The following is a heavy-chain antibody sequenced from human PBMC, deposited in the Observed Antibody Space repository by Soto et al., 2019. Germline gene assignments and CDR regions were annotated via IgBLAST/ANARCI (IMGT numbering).Heavy chain of an antibody. CDR2: IYYRGTT. CDR3: ARLGGRRPRIIIGDWFDP. J-gene: IGHJ5*02. Sequence: SETLSLTCTVSGDSISSYYWSWVRQPPGKGLEWIGHIYYRGTTNYNPSLKSRVTISLDTPKNQFSLKLSSVTAADTAMYYCARLGGRRPRIIIGDWFDPWGQGTLVTVSS. V-gene: IGHV4-59*08. D-gene: IGHD3-10*01. CDR1: GDSISSYY.